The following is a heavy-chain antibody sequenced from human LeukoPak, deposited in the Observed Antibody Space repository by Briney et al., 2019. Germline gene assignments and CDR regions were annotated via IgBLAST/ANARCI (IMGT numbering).Heavy chain of an antibody. CDR1: GYTFTSYY. CDR2: INPSGGST. Sequence: GASVKVSCKASGYTFTSYYMHWVRQAPGQGLEWMGIINPSGGSTSYAQKFQGRVTMTRDMSTSTVYMELSSLRSEDTAVYYCASHLRIAAADDLYYYYMDVWGKGTTVTISS. V-gene: IGHV1-46*01. J-gene: IGHJ6*03. D-gene: IGHD6-13*01. CDR3: ASHLRIAAADDLYYYYMDV.